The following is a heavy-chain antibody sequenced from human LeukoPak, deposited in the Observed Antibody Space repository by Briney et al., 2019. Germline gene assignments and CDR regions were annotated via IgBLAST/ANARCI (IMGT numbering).Heavy chain of an antibody. CDR1: GFTFSSYA. CDR2: ISGSGANT. Sequence: GGSLRLSCAASGFTFSSYAMSWVRQAPGKGMEWVSGISGSGANTYYADSVKGRFTISRDISKNTLYLQMNSLRAEDTAVYYCAKEYGVVVVTATRYSDYWGQGTLVTVSS. V-gene: IGHV3-23*01. D-gene: IGHD2-15*01. J-gene: IGHJ4*02. CDR3: AKEYGVVVVTATRYSDY.